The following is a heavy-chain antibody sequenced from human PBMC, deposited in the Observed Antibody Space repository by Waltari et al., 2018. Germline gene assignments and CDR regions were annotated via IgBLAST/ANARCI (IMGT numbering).Heavy chain of an antibody. V-gene: IGHV4-38-2*01. D-gene: IGHD6-6*01. CDR3: ARHGVAARRDFDY. CDR2: IYHSGST. Sequence: QVQLQESGPGLVKPSETLSLTCAVSGYSISSGYYWGWIRQPPGKGLEWIGSIYHSGSTSYTPSLKSRCTISVDTSKNQFSLKLSSVTAADTAVYYCARHGVAARRDFDYWGQGTLVTVSS. CDR1: GYSISSGYY. J-gene: IGHJ4*02.